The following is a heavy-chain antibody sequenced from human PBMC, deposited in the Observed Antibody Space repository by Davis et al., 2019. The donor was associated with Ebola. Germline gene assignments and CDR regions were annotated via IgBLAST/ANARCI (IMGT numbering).Heavy chain of an antibody. V-gene: IGHV4-34*01. CDR1: VESFSGYY. CDR2: INDSGST. CDR3: ARGYSYPGPFDY. J-gene: IGHJ4*02. D-gene: IGHD5-18*01. Sequence: PGGSLRLSCAVYVESFSGYYWTWIRQPPGKGLEWIGEINDSGSTNYNASLKSRVTMLVDTSKNQFSLKLSSVTAADTAVYYRARGYSYPGPFDYWGQGTLVTVSS.